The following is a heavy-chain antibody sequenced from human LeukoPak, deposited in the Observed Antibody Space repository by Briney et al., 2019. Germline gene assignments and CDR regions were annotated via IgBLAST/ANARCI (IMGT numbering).Heavy chain of an antibody. CDR2: IRGGDDST. CDR1: GFTFSNYV. J-gene: IGHJ6*02. D-gene: IGHD3-10*01. V-gene: IGHV3-23*01. CDR3: AKDELDYCGSGSLVWGPSGYYYGMDV. Sequence: TGGSLRLSCAASGFASGFTFSNYVMNWVRQAPGKGLEWVSAIRGGDDSTYYADSVKGRFTISRDNSKNTLYLQMNSLRAEDTAVYYCAKDELDYCGSGSLVWGPSGYYYGMDVWGQGTTVAVSS.